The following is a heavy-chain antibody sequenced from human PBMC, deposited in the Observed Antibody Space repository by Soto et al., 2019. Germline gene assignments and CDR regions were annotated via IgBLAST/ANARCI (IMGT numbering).Heavy chain of an antibody. D-gene: IGHD3-10*01. CDR1: GFTFSSYA. CDR3: AKAPSIAGLWFGEAQLDY. Sequence: GGSLRLSCAASGFTFSSYAMSWVRQAPGKGLEWVSAISGSGGSTYYADSVKGRFTISRDNSKNTLYLQMNSLRAEDTAVYYCAKAPSIAGLWFGEAQLDYWGQGTLVTVSS. V-gene: IGHV3-23*01. CDR2: ISGSGGST. J-gene: IGHJ4*02.